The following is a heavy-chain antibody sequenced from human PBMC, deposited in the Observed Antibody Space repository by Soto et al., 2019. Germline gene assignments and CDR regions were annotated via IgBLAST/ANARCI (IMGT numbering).Heavy chain of an antibody. CDR1: GFTFSSDG. CDR3: ARGAPYSGSYLSG. V-gene: IGHV3-33*08. CDR2: IWYDGSNK. J-gene: IGHJ4*02. D-gene: IGHD1-26*01. Sequence: GXSLRLSCAASGFTFSSDGIHWVHRAPGKGLEWVAVIWYDGSNKYYADSVKGRFTISRDNSKNTLYLQMNSLRAEDTAVYYCARGAPYSGSYLSGWGQGTLVTVSS.